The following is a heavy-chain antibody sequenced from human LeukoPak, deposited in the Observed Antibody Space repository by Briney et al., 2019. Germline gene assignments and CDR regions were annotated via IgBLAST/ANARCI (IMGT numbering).Heavy chain of an antibody. CDR1: GYTFTGYY. CDR2: INPNSGNT. D-gene: IGHD1-1*01. Sequence: GASVKVSCKASGYTFTGYYMHWVRQAPGQGLEWMGWINPNSGNTGYAQKFQGRVTMTRNTSISTAYMELSSLRSEDTAVYYCATELDDAFDIWGQGTMVTVSS. V-gene: IGHV1-8*02. J-gene: IGHJ3*02. CDR3: ATELDDAFDI.